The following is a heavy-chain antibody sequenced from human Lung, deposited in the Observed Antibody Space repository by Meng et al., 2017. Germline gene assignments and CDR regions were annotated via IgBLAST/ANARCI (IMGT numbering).Heavy chain of an antibody. Sequence: GEVCGPGGGRGKPGGSLTLAWADSGFTFSDYSLNWVRQAPGKGLEWVSSISSGSSYIYYADSVKGRFTISRDNAKNSLYLHMNSLRVEDTGLYYCARDYGGNSGGYWGQGTLVTVSS. CDR3: ARDYGGNSGGY. J-gene: IGHJ4*02. CDR1: GFTFSDYS. CDR2: ISSGSSYI. V-gene: IGHV3-21*03. D-gene: IGHD4-23*01.